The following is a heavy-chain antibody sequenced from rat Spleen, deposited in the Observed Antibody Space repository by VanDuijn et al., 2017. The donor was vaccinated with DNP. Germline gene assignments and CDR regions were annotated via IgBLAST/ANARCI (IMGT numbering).Heavy chain of an antibody. CDR2: INHDGSIT. Sequence: EVQLVESGGGLVQPGNSLKLSCAASGFTFSNYAMAWVRQSPQKGLEWVATINHDGSITYYRDSVKGRFSLSRDNTKNTLYLQMNSLRSEDTATYYCARHGRRVFDYWGQGVMVTVSS. CDR1: GFTFSNYA. CDR3: ARHGRRVFDY. J-gene: IGHJ2*01. D-gene: IGHD1-11*01. V-gene: IGHV5-17*01.